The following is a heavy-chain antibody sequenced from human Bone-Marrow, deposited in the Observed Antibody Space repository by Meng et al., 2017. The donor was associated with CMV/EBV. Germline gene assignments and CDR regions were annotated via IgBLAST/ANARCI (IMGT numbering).Heavy chain of an antibody. CDR3: ARGVRHYDFWSGTYNWFDP. V-gene: IGHV3-7*01. D-gene: IGHD3-3*01. J-gene: IGHJ5*02. Sequence: GESLKISCAASGFTFSSYWMSWVRQAPGKGLEWVANIKQDGSEKYYVDSVKGRFTISRDNAKNSLYLQMNSLRAEDTAVYYCARGVRHYDFWSGTYNWFDPWGQGTLVTVSS. CDR1: GFTFSSYW. CDR2: IKQDGSEK.